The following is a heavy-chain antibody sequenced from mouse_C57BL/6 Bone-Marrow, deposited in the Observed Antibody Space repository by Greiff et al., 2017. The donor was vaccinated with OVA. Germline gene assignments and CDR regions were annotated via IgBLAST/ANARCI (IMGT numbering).Heavy chain of an antibody. CDR1: GYTFTSYW. Sequence: VQLQQPGAELVKPGASVKLSCKASGYTFTSYWMQWVKQRPGQGLEWIGEIDPSDSYTNYNQKFKGKATLTVDTSSSTAYMQLSSLTSVDSAVYYCAIGNSHWYFDVWGTGTTVTVSS. CDR2: IDPSDSYT. J-gene: IGHJ1*03. V-gene: IGHV1-50*01. CDR3: AIGNSHWYFDV. D-gene: IGHD2-1*01.